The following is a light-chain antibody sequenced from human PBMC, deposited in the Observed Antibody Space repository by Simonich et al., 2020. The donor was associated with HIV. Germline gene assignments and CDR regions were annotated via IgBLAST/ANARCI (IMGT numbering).Light chain of an antibody. CDR2: EDN. V-gene: IGLV6-57*03. CDR3: QSYDSDNVV. CDR1: SGSIASNY. J-gene: IGLJ2*01. Sequence: NFMLTQPHSVSESPGKTVTISCTRSSGSIASNYVQWYQQRPGSAPTTVIYEDNQRPSVVPDRFSGSIDSSSNSASLTISGLKTEDEADYYCQSYDSDNVVFGGGTKLTVL.